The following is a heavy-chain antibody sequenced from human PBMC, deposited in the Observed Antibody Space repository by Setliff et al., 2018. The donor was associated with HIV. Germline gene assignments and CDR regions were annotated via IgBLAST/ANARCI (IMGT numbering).Heavy chain of an antibody. CDR1: GGSLSGYY. CDR3: ARGLSFYDPGGFDY. CDR2: INHSGST. V-gene: IGHV4-34*01. Sequence: ETLSLTCAVYGGSLSGYYWSWIRQPPGKGLEWFGEINHSGSTNYNPSLKSRVTISVDTSKNQFSLKLSSVTAADTAVYYCARGLSFYDPGGFDYWGQGTLVTVSS. J-gene: IGHJ4*02. D-gene: IGHD3-22*01.